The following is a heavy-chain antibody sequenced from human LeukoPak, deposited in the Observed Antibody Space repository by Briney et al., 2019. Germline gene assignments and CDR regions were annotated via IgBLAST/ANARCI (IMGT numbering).Heavy chain of an antibody. Sequence: GGSLRLSCEASGFTFTSSWMHWVRQAPGKGLEWVANIKQDGSEKYYIDSVKGRFTISRDNAKTSLFLQMNSLRVDDTAVYYCARDRRGPFDYWGQGTLVTVSS. D-gene: IGHD3-10*01. CDR3: ARDRRGPFDY. J-gene: IGHJ4*02. CDR1: GFTFTSSW. CDR2: IKQDGSEK. V-gene: IGHV3-7*03.